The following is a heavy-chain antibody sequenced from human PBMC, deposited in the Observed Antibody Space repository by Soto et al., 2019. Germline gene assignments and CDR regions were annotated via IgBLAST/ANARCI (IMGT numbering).Heavy chain of an antibody. D-gene: IGHD2-8*01. CDR2: IHHSGDT. V-gene: IGHV4-61*08. CDR1: GGSISSGGYY. CDR3: ARAHCSNGICYAFDI. Sequence: SETLSLTCTVSGGSISSGGYYWSWIRQHPGKGLEWTGYIHHSGDTDYNPSLKSRVTISVDRPQNQLSLKLTSVTTADTAVYYCARAHCSNGICYAFDIWGPGTKVTVSS. J-gene: IGHJ3*02.